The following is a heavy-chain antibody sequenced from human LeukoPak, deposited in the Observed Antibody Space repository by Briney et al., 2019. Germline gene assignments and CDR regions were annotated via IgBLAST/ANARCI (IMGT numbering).Heavy chain of an antibody. CDR2: ISGSGGST. CDR1: GSTFSSYA. CDR3: ATIQASFYGGKARNYFDY. J-gene: IGHJ4*02. D-gene: IGHD4-23*01. V-gene: IGHV3-23*01. Sequence: GGSLRLSCAASGSTFSSYAMSWVRQAPGKGLEWVSAISGSGGSTYYADSGTGRLTISRDNSKNTLYLQMNSLSPEATAVYYCATIQASFYGGKARNYFDYWGQGTLVTVSS.